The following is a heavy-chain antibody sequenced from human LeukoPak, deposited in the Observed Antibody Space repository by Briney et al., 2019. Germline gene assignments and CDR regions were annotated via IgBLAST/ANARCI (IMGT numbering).Heavy chain of an antibody. CDR2: ISWNSGSI. D-gene: IGHD3-9*01. CDR3: AKGQTYDILTGYYIV. V-gene: IGHV3-9*01. Sequence: GGSLRLSCAASGFTFDDYAMHWVRQAPGKGLEWVSGISWNSGSIGYADSVKGRFTISRDNAKNSLYLQMNSLRAEDTALYYCAKGQTYDILTGYYIVWGRGTLVTVSS. CDR1: GFTFDDYA. J-gene: IGHJ4*02.